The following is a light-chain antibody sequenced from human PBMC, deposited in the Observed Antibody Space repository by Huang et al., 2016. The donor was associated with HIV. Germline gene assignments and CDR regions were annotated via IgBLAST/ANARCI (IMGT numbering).Light chain of an antibody. CDR1: QSIRND. CDR3: HQSYNNPWT. V-gene: IGKV1-39*01. CDR2: VAS. Sequence: DVQMTQSPPSVSASVGDRVTITCRASQSIRNDLNWYQQRPGEAPKLLIYVASSLQSGVPSRFSGGGSGTDFALTISSQQPEDFATYYCHQSYNNPWTFGQGTKVESK. J-gene: IGKJ1*01.